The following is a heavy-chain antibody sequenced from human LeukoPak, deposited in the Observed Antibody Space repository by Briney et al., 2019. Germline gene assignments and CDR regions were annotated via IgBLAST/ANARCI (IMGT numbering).Heavy chain of an antibody. CDR3: ARGVSMYSSGWSYYFDS. CDR2: ILPADSDT. Sequence: ESLKISCKGSGYRFTSYWIGWVRQMPGKGLEWMGIILPADSDTRYSPSFQGQVTISADKSISTAYVQWSTLKASDTAMYYCARGVSMYSSGWSYYFDSWGQGTLVTVSS. CDR1: GYRFTSYW. J-gene: IGHJ4*01. V-gene: IGHV5-51*01. D-gene: IGHD6-19*01.